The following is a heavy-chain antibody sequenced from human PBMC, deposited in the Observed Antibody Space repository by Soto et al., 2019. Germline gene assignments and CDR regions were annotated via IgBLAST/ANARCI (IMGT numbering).Heavy chain of an antibody. CDR2: TYYRSKWYN. V-gene: IGHV6-1*01. CDR3: ARGASSSSYYYYYYGMDV. CDR1: GDSVSSNSAA. D-gene: IGHD6-6*01. Sequence: SQTLSLTCAISGDSVSSNSAAWNWIRQSPSRGLEWLGRTYYRSKWYNDYAVSVKSRITINPDTSKNQFSLQRNSVTPEDTAVYYFARGASSSSYYYYYYGMDVWGQGTTVTVSS. J-gene: IGHJ6*02.